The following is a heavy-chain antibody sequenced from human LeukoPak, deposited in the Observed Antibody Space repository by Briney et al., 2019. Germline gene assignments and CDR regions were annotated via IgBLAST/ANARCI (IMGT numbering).Heavy chain of an antibody. V-gene: IGHV3-30*04. CDR1: GFTFSNYA. CDR3: AKDSAAPITITMVRGRWYFDY. Sequence: GRSLRLSCAASGFTFSNYAMHWVRQAPGKGLEWVAIISYDGSKKYYADSVKGRFTISRDNSKNTLYLQMNSLRAEDTAVYYCAKDSAAPITITMVRGRWYFDYWGQGTLVTVSS. D-gene: IGHD3-10*01. J-gene: IGHJ4*02. CDR2: ISYDGSKK.